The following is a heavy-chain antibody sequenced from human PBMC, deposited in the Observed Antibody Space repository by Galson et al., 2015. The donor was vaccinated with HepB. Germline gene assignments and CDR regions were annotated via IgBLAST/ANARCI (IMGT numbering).Heavy chain of an antibody. D-gene: IGHD2-2*01. CDR2: ISYDGSNK. V-gene: IGHV3-30*18. J-gene: IGHJ4*02. Sequence: SLRLSCAASGFTSSSYGMRWVRQAPGKGLGWVAVISYDGSNKYYADSVKGRFTISRDNSKNTLYLQMNSPRAEDTAVYYCANFPFLTAAGDYWGQGTLVTVSS. CDR3: ANFPFLTAAGDY. CDR1: GFTSSSYG.